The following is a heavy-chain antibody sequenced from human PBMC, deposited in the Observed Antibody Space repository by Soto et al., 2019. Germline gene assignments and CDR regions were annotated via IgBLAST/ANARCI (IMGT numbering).Heavy chain of an antibody. CDR2: INHSGST. J-gene: IGHJ5*02. CDR1: GGSLSGYY. Sequence: QAQLQQWGAGLLKPSETLSLTCAVYGGSLSGYYWTWIRQPPGKGLEWIGEINHSGSTNYNASLKSRVTISVDTSKNQVSLKLSSVTAADTAVYYCARGRTGSTLAWFDPWGQGTLVTVSS. V-gene: IGHV4-34*01. CDR3: ARGRTGSTLAWFDP. D-gene: IGHD1-7*01.